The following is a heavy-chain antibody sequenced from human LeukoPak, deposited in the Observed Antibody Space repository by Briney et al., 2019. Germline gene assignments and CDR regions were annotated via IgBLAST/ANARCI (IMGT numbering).Heavy chain of an antibody. J-gene: IGHJ4*02. Sequence: GGSLRLSCAASGFTFCDYEINWVRQAPGKGLEWVSCISTSGSTTYYADSVKGRFTISRDNAKNSLFLQINTLTAEDTAVYYCARGALHVFDYWGQGTPVTVSS. CDR3: ARGALHVFDY. CDR1: GFTFCDYE. CDR2: ISTSGSTT. V-gene: IGHV3-48*03. D-gene: IGHD3-10*02.